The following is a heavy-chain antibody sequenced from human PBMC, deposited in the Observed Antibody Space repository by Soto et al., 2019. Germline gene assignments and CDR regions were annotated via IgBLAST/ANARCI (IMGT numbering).Heavy chain of an antibody. Sequence: XSVKVSCKAYVDTRTYFSIHWVRQAPGQSPEWVGWLSVGNGDTKYSQKFQGRVTITRDTSARTAYMELSNLRSEDTAVYYCATSEGDCGGGSCYNYFYYYGMDVWGQGSTVTVS. D-gene: IGHD2-15*01. CDR3: ATSEGDCGGGSCYNYFYYYGMDV. CDR2: LSVGNGDT. J-gene: IGHJ6*02. CDR1: VDTRTYFS. V-gene: IGHV1-3*01.